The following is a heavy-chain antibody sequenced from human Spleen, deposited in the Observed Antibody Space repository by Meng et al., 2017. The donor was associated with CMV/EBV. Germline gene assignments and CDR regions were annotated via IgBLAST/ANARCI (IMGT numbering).Heavy chain of an antibody. J-gene: IGHJ1*01. V-gene: IGHV2-5*02. Sequence: LTCTFSGFSLSTSGMGVGWIRQPPGKALEWLALIYWDDDKRYSPSLKGRLTITKDTSKNQVVLTMTNMDPVDTATYYCAQGESVYFQHWGQGTLVTVSS. CDR3: AQGESVYFQH. D-gene: IGHD3-16*01. CDR2: IYWDDDK. CDR1: GFSLSTSGMG.